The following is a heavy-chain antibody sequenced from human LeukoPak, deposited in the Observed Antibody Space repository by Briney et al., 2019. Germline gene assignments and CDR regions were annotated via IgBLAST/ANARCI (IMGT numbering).Heavy chain of an antibody. D-gene: IGHD3-16*02. CDR2: IWHDGSHK. V-gene: IGHV3-33*01. J-gene: IGHJ4*02. CDR3: ARESVVSGSYPDF. Sequence: TGGSLRLSCAESGFALNTYAMHWVRQAPGQGLEWVALIWHDGSHKFYSNSVRGQFTISRDNAKNTVSLQMNNLRPEDTAVYYCARESVVSGSYPDFWGQGTLVTVSS. CDR1: GFALNTYA.